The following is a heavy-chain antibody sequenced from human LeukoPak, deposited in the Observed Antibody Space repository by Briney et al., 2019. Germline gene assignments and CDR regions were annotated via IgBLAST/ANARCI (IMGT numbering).Heavy chain of an antibody. Sequence: SETQSLTCTVSGASLSSYYWSWIRQPPGKGLEWIGYIYYSGSTNYNPSLKSRVTISVDTSKNQFSLKLSSVTAADTAVYYCARVRRGYSGYDYFDYWGQGTLVTVSS. V-gene: IGHV4-59*01. CDR1: GASLSSYY. J-gene: IGHJ4*02. D-gene: IGHD5-12*01. CDR3: ARVRRGYSGYDYFDY. CDR2: IYYSGST.